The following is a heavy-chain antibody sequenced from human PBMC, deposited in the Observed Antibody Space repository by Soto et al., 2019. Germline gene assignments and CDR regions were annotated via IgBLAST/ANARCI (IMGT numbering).Heavy chain of an antibody. J-gene: IGHJ1*01. Sequence: XGSLRLSCAASGFTFSGYGMHGVRPAPGKGLVWVSRINCDGSGKSLADSVKGRFTISRDNSKNTLYLQMNSLRAEDTAAYYCAREPLEYSRSSWYFQKWGQGTRVHVS. CDR3: AREPLEYSRSSWYFQK. V-gene: IGHV3-74*01. CDR1: GFTFSGYG. CDR2: INCDGSGK. D-gene: IGHD6-6*01.